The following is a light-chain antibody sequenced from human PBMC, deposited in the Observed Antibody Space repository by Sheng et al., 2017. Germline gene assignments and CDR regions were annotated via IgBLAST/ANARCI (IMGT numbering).Light chain of an antibody. J-gene: IGKJ2*03. CDR3: QQSYSSWYS. Sequence: IQMTQFPSSLSASVGDSITITCRASQDIRDELGWYQQKPGKAPKLLVYGSSSNLASGVPSRFSCSGSGTDFTLTISSLQPEDFATYYCQQSYSSWYSFGQGTKLEIK. CDR1: QDIRDE. CDR2: GSSS. V-gene: IGKV1-6*02.